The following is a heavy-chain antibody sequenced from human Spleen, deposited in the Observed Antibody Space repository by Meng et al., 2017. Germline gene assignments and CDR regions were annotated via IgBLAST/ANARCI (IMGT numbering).Heavy chain of an antibody. CDR2: INSDGSST. V-gene: IGHV3-74*01. J-gene: IGHJ4*02. CDR1: GFTFSSYW. CDR3: ARKMDTSGWYIDY. D-gene: IGHD6-19*01. Sequence: GGSLRLSCAASGFTFSSYWMHWVRQAPGKGLVWVSRINSDGSSTSYADSVKGRFSISRDNSKNTLYLQMDSLRTEDTAVYYCARKMDTSGWYIDYWGQGTLVTVSS.